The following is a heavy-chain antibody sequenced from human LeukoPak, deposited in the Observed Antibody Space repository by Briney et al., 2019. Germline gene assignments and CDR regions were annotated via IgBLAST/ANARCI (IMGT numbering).Heavy chain of an antibody. J-gene: IGHJ4*02. CDR3: AKDFYCGGDCYAIDY. V-gene: IGHV3-30*18. CDR2: ISYDGSNK. CDR1: GFTFSSYG. Sequence: PGGSLRLSCAASGFTFSSYGMHWVRQAPGKGLEWVAVISYDGSNKYYADYVKGRFTISRDNSKNTLYLQMNSLRAEDTAVYYCAKDFYCGGDCYAIDYWGQGTLVTVSS. D-gene: IGHD2-21*02.